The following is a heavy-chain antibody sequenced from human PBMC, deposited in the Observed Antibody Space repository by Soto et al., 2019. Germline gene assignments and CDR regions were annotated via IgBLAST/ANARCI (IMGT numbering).Heavy chain of an antibody. V-gene: IGHV2-5*02. Sequence: QITLKESGPPLVKPTQTLTLTCTFSGLSLSNSGVGVGWIRQPPGKALELLALIYWDDDKRYSPSLQTRLTITKNTSKNPVVLTMTTLDPVDTATYYWAPTSVSGAGEYFQHWGQGTHVTVAS. CDR1: GLSLSNSGVG. CDR2: IYWDDDK. J-gene: IGHJ1*01. D-gene: IGHD6-13*01. CDR3: APTSVSGAGEYFQH.